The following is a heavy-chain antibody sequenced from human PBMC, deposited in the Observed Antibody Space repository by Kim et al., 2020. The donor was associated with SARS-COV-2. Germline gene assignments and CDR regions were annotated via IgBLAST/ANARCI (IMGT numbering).Heavy chain of an antibody. Sequence: DYLAAFQSRITINPDTSTNQFSLQLNSVTPEDTAIYYCARRGSRERGYVDSWGQGILVTVSS. V-gene: IGHV6-1*01. J-gene: IGHJ4*02. D-gene: IGHD1-26*01. CDR3: ARRGSRERGYVDS.